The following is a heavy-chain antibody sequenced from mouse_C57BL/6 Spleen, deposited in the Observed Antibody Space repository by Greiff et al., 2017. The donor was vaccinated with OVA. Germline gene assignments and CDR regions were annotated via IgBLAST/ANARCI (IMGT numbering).Heavy chain of an antibody. CDR2: IYPRTGNT. CDR3: EREGGEGDYVFFAMDY. CDR1: GYTFTSSG. Sequence: QVQLQQSGAELARPGASVKLSCKASGYTFTSSGISWVKQRPGKGLEWIGEIYPRTGNTYYNEKFKGKATLTADKSSSTAYMELRSLTSEDSAVYFFEREGGEGDYVFFAMDYWGQGTSVTVSS. V-gene: IGHV1-81*01. J-gene: IGHJ4*01. D-gene: IGHD2-13*01.